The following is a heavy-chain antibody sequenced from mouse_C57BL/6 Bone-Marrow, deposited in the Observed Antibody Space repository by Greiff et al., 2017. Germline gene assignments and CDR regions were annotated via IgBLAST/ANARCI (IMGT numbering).Heavy chain of an antibody. Sequence: VQLQQSGAELVRPGASVKLSCTASGFTIKDDYMHWVKQRPEQGLEWIGWIDPENGDTEYASKFQGKATITADKSSNTAYLQLSRLTSEDTAVYYCAPYGNSFAYWGQGTLVTVSA. J-gene: IGHJ3*01. V-gene: IGHV14-4*01. CDR3: APYGNSFAY. CDR1: GFTIKDDY. D-gene: IGHD2-1*01. CDR2: IDPENGDT.